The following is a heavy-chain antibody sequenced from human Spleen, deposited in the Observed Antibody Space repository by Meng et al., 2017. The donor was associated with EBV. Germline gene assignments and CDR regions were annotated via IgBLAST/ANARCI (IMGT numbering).Heavy chain of an antibody. J-gene: IGHJ4*02. CDR3: TRDIVGVTNF. Sequence: QVPLQEAGPGLVKPSGTLSLTCAVSGDSVRNSNWWSRVRQTPGKGLEWLGEIFHSGTTNYNPSLKSRATISLDKPKNQFSLNLISVTAADTALYYCTRDIVGVTNFWGQGILVTVSS. CDR1: GDSVRNSNW. V-gene: IGHV4-4*02. D-gene: IGHD1-26*01. CDR2: IFHSGTT.